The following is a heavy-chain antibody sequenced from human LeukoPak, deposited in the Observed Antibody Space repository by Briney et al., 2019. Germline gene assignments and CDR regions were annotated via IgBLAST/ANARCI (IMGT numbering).Heavy chain of an antibody. CDR3: ARPGRGALFEY. D-gene: IGHD3-10*01. J-gene: IGHJ4*02. Sequence: GESLKISCKGSGYTFSSNWIGWVRQMPGKGLEWMGIIYPGDSDTRFSPSFQGQVTISADKSISTAYLQWSSLKASDTAIYYCARPGRGALFEYWGQGTLVTVSS. CDR2: IYPGDSDT. CDR1: GYTFSSNW. V-gene: IGHV5-51*01.